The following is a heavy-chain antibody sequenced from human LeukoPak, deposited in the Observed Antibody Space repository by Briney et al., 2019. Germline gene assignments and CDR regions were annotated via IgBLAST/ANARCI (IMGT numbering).Heavy chain of an antibody. CDR2: ISAYNGNT. Sequence: ASVTVSCKASGYTFTSYGISWVRQAPGQGLEWMGWISAYNGNTNYAQKLQGRVTMTTDTSTSTAYMELRSLRSDDTAVYYCARAGEAGYCSGGSCYPAVGPWGQGTLVTVSS. CDR3: ARAGEAGYCSGGSCYPAVGP. D-gene: IGHD2-15*01. J-gene: IGHJ5*02. V-gene: IGHV1-18*01. CDR1: GYTFTSYG.